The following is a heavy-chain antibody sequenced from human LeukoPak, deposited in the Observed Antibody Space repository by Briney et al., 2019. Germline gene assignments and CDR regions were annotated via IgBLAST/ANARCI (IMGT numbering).Heavy chain of an antibody. D-gene: IGHD1-7*01. CDR1: GYIFTDYY. CDR2: INPNSGGT. CDR3: ARDGNWNYHPLDP. J-gene: IGHJ5*02. Sequence: ASVKVSCKASGYIFTDYYMHWVRQAPGQGLEWMGWINPNSGGTNYVQKFKGRVTMTRDTSISTAYMELSRLTSDDTAVYYCARDGNWNYHPLDPWGQGTLVTVSS. V-gene: IGHV1-2*02.